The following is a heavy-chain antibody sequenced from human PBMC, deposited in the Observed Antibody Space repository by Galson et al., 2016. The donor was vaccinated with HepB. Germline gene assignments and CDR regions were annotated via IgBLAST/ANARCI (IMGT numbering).Heavy chain of an antibody. V-gene: IGHV3-33*01. D-gene: IGHD3-3*01. CDR1: GFTFSNYG. CDR2: IWYDGITK. CDR3: ARGSTFYHYWSPSRPYWFDP. J-gene: IGHJ5*02. Sequence: SLRLSCAASGFTFSNYGIHWVRQAPGQGLEWVAVIWYDGITKYYPDSVKGRFTVSRDNSKTTVYLQMNSLRAEDTAVYYCARGSTFYHYWSPSRPYWFDPWGQGTLVTVSS.